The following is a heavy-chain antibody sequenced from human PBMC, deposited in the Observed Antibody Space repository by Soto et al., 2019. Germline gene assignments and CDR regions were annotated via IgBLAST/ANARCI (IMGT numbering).Heavy chain of an antibody. D-gene: IGHD2-15*01. Sequence: HPGGSLRLSCAASGLTFSSYAMSWVPQAPGKRLEWVSAISGSGGSTYYADSVKGRFTISRDNSKNTLYLQMNSLRAEDTAVYYCAKDGHPEHLPDIVVVVAALFYYYGMDVWGQGTTVTVCS. CDR3: AKDGHPEHLPDIVVVVAALFYYYGMDV. V-gene: IGHV3-23*01. J-gene: IGHJ6*02. CDR1: GLTFSSYA. CDR2: ISGSGGST.